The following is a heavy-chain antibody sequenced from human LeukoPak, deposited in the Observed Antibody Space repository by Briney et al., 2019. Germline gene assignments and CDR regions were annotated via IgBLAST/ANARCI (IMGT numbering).Heavy chain of an antibody. V-gene: IGHV1-69*06. J-gene: IGHJ4*02. CDR3: ARGPIVATIKPRYYFDY. CDR1: GGTFSSYA. CDR2: IIPIFGTA. Sequence: SVKVSCKASGGTFSSYATSWVRQAPGQGLEWMGGIIPIFGTANYAQKFQGRVTITADKSTRTAYMELSSLRSEDTAVYYCARGPIVATIKPRYYFDYWGQGTLVTVSS. D-gene: IGHD5-12*01.